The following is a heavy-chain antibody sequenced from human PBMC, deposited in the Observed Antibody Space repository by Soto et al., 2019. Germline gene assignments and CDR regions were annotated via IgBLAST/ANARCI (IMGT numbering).Heavy chain of an antibody. J-gene: IGHJ5*02. CDR3: AREYGSGSSPPWFDP. V-gene: IGHV3-20*01. Sequence: EVQLVESGGGVVWPGGSLRLSCAASGFTFDDYGMSWVRQVPGKGLEWVSGSNSNGDKPGYADSVKGRFTISRDNAKNSLYLQMNSLRVEDTALYHCAREYGSGSSPPWFDPWGQGTLVTVSS. CDR2: SNSNGDKP. CDR1: GFTFDDYG. D-gene: IGHD3-10*01.